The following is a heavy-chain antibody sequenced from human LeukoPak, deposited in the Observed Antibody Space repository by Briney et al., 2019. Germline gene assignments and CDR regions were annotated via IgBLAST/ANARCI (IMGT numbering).Heavy chain of an antibody. CDR1: GFAFSGYA. Sequence: GGSLRLSCTVSGFAFSGYAMSWVRQAPGKGPEWVSSIGASGDVTYSADSVKGRFTISRDNSKRTLFLQMNSLRAEDTAVYYCAKVHYTASFPGSFPGRNYFDSWGQGSLVTVSS. V-gene: IGHV3-23*01. D-gene: IGHD1-26*01. CDR3: AKVHYTASFPGSFPGRNYFDS. J-gene: IGHJ4*02. CDR2: IGASGDVT.